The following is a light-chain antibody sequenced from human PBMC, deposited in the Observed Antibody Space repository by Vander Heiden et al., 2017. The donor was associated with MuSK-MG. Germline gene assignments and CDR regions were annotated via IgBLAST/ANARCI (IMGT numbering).Light chain of an antibody. V-gene: IGLV1-44*01. CDR1: NSNIGTNP. CDR2: SDN. J-gene: IGLJ2*01. CDR3: AAWDDSLNGPFVV. Sequence: QSVLTQSPAASGTPGQRVTLSCAGSNSNIGTNPVNWYQQLPGTAPKLLIYSDNQRPSGVPDRFSGSKSGTSASLAISGLQSEDEAHYYCAAWDDSLNGPFVVFGGGTKLTVL.